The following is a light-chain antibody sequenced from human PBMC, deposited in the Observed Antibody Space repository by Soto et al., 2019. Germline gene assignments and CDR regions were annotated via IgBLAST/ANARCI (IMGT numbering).Light chain of an antibody. V-gene: IGKV3-15*01. CDR3: QQYNNWPIT. CDR2: GAS. CDR1: QSVSSN. J-gene: IGKJ5*01. Sequence: EIVMTQSPATLSVSPGERATLSCRASQSVSSNLAWYQQKPGQAPRLLIYGASTMATGIASRFSGSGSGTEFTLTISSLQSEDFAVYYCQQYNNWPITFGQGTRLEIK.